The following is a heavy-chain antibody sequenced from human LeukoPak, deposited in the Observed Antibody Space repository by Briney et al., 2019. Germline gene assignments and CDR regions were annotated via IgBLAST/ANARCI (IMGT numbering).Heavy chain of an antibody. CDR1: GLTVSNN. J-gene: IGHJ4*02. Sequence: GGSLRLSCAASGLTVSNNMNWVRQAPGKGLEWVSAISGSGDRTYYADSVKGRFTISRDKSKNTLYLQMDSLRAEDTAVYYCAKAYSSSWHYFDYWGRGTLVTVSS. V-gene: IGHV3-23*01. D-gene: IGHD6-13*01. CDR2: ISGSGDRT. CDR3: AKAYSSSWHYFDY.